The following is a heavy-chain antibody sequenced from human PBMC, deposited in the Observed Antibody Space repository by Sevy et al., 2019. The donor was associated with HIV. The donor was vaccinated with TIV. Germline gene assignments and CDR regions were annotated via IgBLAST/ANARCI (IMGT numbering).Heavy chain of an antibody. CDR3: AGENAWGRGYS. J-gene: IGHJ4*02. Sequence: SETLSRTCTVSGGSITSLYWNWIRQPPGKGLEWIANIYYNGHINYNPSLKSRVTLSLDTSKNQFSLRLSSVTAADTAMYYCAGENAWGRGYSWGQGTLLTVSS. CDR2: IYYNGHI. V-gene: IGHV4-59*08. D-gene: IGHD1-26*01. CDR1: GGSITSLY.